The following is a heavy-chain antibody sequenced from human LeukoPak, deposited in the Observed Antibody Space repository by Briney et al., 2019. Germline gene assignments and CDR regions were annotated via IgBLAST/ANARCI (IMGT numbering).Heavy chain of an antibody. J-gene: IGHJ3*02. V-gene: IGHV4-61*02. CDR2: IYTSGST. D-gene: IGHD2-15*01. CDR1: GGSISSGSYY. CDR3: ARGEAKVVVVAATGSTHAFDI. Sequence: PSQTLSLTCTVSGGSISSGSYYWSWIRQPAGKGLEWIGRIYTSGSTNYNPSLKSRVTISVDTSKNQFSLKLSSVTAADTAVYYCARGEAKVVVVAATGSTHAFDIWGQGTMVTVSS.